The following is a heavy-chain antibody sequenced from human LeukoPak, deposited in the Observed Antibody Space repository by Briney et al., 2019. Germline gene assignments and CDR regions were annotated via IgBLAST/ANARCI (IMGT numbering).Heavy chain of an antibody. V-gene: IGHV1-18*01. D-gene: IGHD1-26*01. J-gene: IGHJ3*02. CDR3: TRICSGMYSDASDI. CDR2: IRPYNGNT. Sequence: GASVKVSCKASGYSLSNFGISGVRQAPGQGLEWMGWIRPYNGNTNYAQRLQGRVTMTTDTSTTTAYMELRSLRFDDTAIYFCTRICSGMYSDASDIWGQGTMITVSS. CDR1: GYSLSNFG.